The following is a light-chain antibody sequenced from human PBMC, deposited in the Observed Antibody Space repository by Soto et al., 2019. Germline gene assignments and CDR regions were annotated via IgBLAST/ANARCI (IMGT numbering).Light chain of an antibody. CDR2: CAS. Sequence: IQFTQSPSSLSASVGDRVTITCRASQGVNNFVAWYQQKPGEAPNLLIYCASTLQSGVPSRFSGSGSGTDFTLTISSLQPEDFATYYCRQLTSDRFTFGQGTKLQIK. CDR1: QGVNNF. CDR3: RQLTSDRFT. V-gene: IGKV1-9*01. J-gene: IGKJ2*01.